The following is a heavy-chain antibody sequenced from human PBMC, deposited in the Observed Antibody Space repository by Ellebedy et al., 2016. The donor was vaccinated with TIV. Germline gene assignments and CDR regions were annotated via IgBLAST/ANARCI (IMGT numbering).Heavy chain of an antibody. CDR3: ARALRYFGNFQH. V-gene: IGHV1-69*13. J-gene: IGHJ1*01. CDR2: IIPIFGTA. D-gene: IGHD3-9*01. CDR1: GGTFSSYA. Sequence: SVKVSXXASGGTFSSYAISWVRQAPGQGLEWMGGIIPIFGTANYAQKFQGRVTITADESTSTAYMELSSLRSEDTAVYYCARALRYFGNFQHWGQGTLVTVSS.